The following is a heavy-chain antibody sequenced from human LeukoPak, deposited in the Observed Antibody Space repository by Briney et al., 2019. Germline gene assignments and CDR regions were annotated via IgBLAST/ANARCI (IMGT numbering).Heavy chain of an antibody. V-gene: IGHV3-30-3*01. J-gene: IGHJ4*02. Sequence: PGGSLRLSCAASGFPFNNYAIHWVRQAPGKGLEWVAVISNDGNTKHYADSVKGRFTISRDNSKNTLYLQMNSLRAEDTAVYYCAKEMAMIVVVTPPERGYWGQGTLVTVSS. CDR3: AKEMAMIVVVTPPERGY. CDR1: GFPFNNYA. D-gene: IGHD3-22*01. CDR2: ISNDGNTK.